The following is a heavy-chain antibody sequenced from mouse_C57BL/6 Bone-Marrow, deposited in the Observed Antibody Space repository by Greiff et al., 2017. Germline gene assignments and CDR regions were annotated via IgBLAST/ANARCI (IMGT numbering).Heavy chain of an antibody. J-gene: IGHJ3*01. D-gene: IGHD1-1*01. CDR3: ASPHYYCSSYSWFAY. CDR1: GFTFSDYG. CDR2: ISSGSSTI. V-gene: IGHV5-17*01. Sequence: EVHLVESGGGLVKPGGSLKLSCAASGFTFSDYGMHWVRQAPEKGLEWVAYISSGSSTIYYADTVKGRFTITRDNAMNTLFLQMPSLRSEDTALYFCASPHYYCSSYSWFAYWGQGTLVTVSA.